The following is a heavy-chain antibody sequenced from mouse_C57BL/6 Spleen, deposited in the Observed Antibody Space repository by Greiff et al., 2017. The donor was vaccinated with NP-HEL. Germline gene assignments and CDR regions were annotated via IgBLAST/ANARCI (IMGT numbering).Heavy chain of an antibody. CDR1: GYSITSGYY. CDR2: ISYDGSN. Sequence: VQLKESGPGLVKPSQSLSLTCSVTGYSITSGYYWNWIRQFPGNKLEWMGYISYDGSNNYNPSLKNRISITRDTSKNQFFLKLNSVTTEDTATYYCARVGSITGYFDYWGQGTTLTVSS. J-gene: IGHJ2*01. CDR3: ARVGSITGYFDY. V-gene: IGHV3-6*01. D-gene: IGHD1-1*01.